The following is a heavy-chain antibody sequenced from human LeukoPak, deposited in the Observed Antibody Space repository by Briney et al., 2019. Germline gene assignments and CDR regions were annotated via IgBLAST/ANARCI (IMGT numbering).Heavy chain of an antibody. CDR1: GFTLSSYA. V-gene: IGHV3-23*01. J-gene: IGHJ4*02. Sequence: GGSLRLSCAASGFTLSSYAMSWVRQAPGKGLEWVSAISGSGGSTYYADSVKGRFTISRDNSKNTLYLQMNSLRAEDTAVYYCAKDQDYYDSSPNDYWGQGTLVTVSS. CDR3: AKDQDYYDSSPNDY. CDR2: ISGSGGST. D-gene: IGHD3-22*01.